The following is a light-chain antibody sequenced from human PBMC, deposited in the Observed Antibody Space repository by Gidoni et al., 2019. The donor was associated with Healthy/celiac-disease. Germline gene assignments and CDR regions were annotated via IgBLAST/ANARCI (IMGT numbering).Light chain of an antibody. CDR1: QSVSSN. CDR2: GAS. Sequence: ELVLTQSPATLSVSPGERAPLPCRASQSVSSNLAWYQQKPGQAPRLLIYGASTRATGIPARFSGSGSGTEFTLTISSLQSEDFAVYYCQQYNNWPPYTFGQGTKLEIK. J-gene: IGKJ2*01. CDR3: QQYNNWPPYT. V-gene: IGKV3-15*01.